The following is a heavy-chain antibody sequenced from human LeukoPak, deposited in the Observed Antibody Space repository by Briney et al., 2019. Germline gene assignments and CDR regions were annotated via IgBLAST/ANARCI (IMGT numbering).Heavy chain of an antibody. J-gene: IGHJ4*02. Sequence: GGSLRLSCAASGFTFSSYAMSWVRQAPGKGLEWVSAISGSGGSTYYADSVKGRFTISRDNSKNTLYLQMNSLRAEDTAVYYCAKGEGYCSGGSCYSVYWGQGTLVTVSS. CDR3: AKGEGYCSGGSCYSVY. CDR1: GFTFSSYA. D-gene: IGHD2-15*01. CDR2: ISGSGGST. V-gene: IGHV3-23*01.